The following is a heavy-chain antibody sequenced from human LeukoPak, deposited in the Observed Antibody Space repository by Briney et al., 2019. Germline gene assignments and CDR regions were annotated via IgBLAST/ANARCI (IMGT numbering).Heavy chain of an antibody. CDR3: ATDLTIFGVVNTFDY. Sequence: ASVKVSCKVSGYTLTELSMHWVRQDPGKGLEWMGGFDPEDGETIYAQKFQGRVTMTEDTSTDTAYMELSSLRSEDTAVYYCATDLTIFGVVNTFDYWGQGTLVTVST. CDR2: FDPEDGET. D-gene: IGHD3-3*01. V-gene: IGHV1-24*01. J-gene: IGHJ4*02. CDR1: GYTLTELS.